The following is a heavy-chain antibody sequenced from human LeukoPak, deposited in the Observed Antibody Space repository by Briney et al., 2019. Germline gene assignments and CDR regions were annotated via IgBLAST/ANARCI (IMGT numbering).Heavy chain of an antibody. V-gene: IGHV1-69*04. CDR2: ITPILGIA. J-gene: IGHJ4*02. D-gene: IGHD4-17*01. CDR3: AVGDYGRFDY. Sequence: SVKVSCKASGGTFSSYAISWVRQAPGQGLEWMGRITPILGIANYAQKFQGRVTITADKSTSTAYMELSSLRSEDTTVYYCAVGDYGRFDYWGQGTLVTVSS. CDR1: GGTFSSYA.